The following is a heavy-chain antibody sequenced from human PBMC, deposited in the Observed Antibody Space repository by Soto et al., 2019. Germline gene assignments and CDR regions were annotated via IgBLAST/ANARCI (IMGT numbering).Heavy chain of an antibody. D-gene: IGHD3-10*01. J-gene: IGHJ6*02. Sequence: GASVKVSCKASGYTFTSYGISWVRQAPGQGLEWMGWISAYNGNTNYAQKLQGRVTMTTDTSTSTAYMELRSLRSDDTAVYYCARAGYGSGRYYYYGMDVWGQGTTVTVSS. CDR1: GYTFTSYG. CDR2: ISAYNGNT. CDR3: ARAGYGSGRYYYYGMDV. V-gene: IGHV1-18*01.